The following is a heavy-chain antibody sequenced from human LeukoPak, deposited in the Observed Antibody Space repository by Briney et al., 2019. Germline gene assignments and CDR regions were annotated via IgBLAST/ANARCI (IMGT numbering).Heavy chain of an antibody. V-gene: IGHV3-23*01. Sequence: GGSLRLSCAASGFTFSTYGMTWVRQAPGKGLEWVSTITTGSSTFYADSVKGRFTISRDNSKNTLYLQMNSLRAEDTAVYYCAKGGFSWNDGHFDYWGQGTLVTVSS. CDR2: ITTGSST. CDR3: AKGGFSWNDGHFDY. CDR1: GFTFSTYG. D-gene: IGHD1-20*01. J-gene: IGHJ4*02.